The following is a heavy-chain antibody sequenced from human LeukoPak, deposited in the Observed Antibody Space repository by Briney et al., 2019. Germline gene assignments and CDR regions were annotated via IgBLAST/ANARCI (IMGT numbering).Heavy chain of an antibody. Sequence: GASVKVSCKASGYIFSSYDITWVRQAPGQGLEWMGWISLYNGSTNYAQKIQGRVTMTTDTSTSTAYMELRSLRSDDTAVYYCARNRGGMEGGLFYMDVWGKGTTVTVPS. CDR3: ARNRGGMEGGLFYMDV. CDR2: ISLYNGST. D-gene: IGHD3-10*01. J-gene: IGHJ6*03. CDR1: GYIFSSYD. V-gene: IGHV1-18*01.